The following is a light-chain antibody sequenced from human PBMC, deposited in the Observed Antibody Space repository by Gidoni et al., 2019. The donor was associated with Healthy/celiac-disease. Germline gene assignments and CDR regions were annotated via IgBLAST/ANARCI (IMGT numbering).Light chain of an antibody. CDR3: QQRSNWPLP. V-gene: IGKV3-11*01. CDR1: QSVSSY. J-gene: IGKJ4*01. Sequence: EIVLTQSPATLSFSPGERATLSCRASQSVSSYLAWYQQKPGKAPRLLIYDASNRATGIPARFSVSGSGTDFTLTISSLEPEDFAVYYCQQRSNWPLPFGGGTKVEIK. CDR2: DAS.